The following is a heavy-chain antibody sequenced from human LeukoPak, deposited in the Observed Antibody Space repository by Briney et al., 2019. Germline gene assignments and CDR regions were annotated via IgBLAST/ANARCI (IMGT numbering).Heavy chain of an antibody. V-gene: IGHV3-74*01. D-gene: IGHD3-10*01. Sequence: PGGSLRLSCEASTFTFSTYWMHWVGQAPGKGLVWVSYINGDGSTTNYADSVKGRLTISRDNAKNTLYLQMNSLRAEDTAVYYCATGSGSYYDSWGLGTLVTVSS. CDR3: ATGSGSYYDS. CDR2: INGDGSTT. CDR1: TFTFSTYW. J-gene: IGHJ4*02.